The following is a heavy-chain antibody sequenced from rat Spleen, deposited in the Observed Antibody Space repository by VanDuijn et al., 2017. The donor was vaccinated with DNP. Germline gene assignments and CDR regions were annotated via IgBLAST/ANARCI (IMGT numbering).Heavy chain of an antibody. J-gene: IGHJ2*01. CDR2: MWSDGDT. CDR3: ATNYGGYCAPDY. D-gene: IGHD1-11*01. CDR1: GFSLTSYN. V-gene: IGHV2S18*01. Sequence: QVQLKESGPGLVQPSQTLSLTCTVSGFSLTSYNIHWVRQHSGKSREWIGRMWSDGDTSYNSAFTSRLSISRDTSKSQFFLRMNRRQTEDTGTCYCATNYGGYCAPDYWGQGVMVTVSS.